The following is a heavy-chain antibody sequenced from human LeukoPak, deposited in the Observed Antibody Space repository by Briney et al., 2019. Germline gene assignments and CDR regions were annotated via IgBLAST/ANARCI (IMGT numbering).Heavy chain of an antibody. D-gene: IGHD3-10*01. CDR3: ARVGTMVRGDTNWFDP. CDR1: GYTFTGYY. J-gene: IGHJ5*02. V-gene: IGHV1-2*02. Sequence: EASVKVSCKASGYTFTGYYMHWVRQAPGQGLEWMGWINPNSGGTNYAQKFQGRVTMTRDTSISTAYMELSRLRSDDTAVYYCARVGTMVRGDTNWFDPWGQGTLVTVSS. CDR2: INPNSGGT.